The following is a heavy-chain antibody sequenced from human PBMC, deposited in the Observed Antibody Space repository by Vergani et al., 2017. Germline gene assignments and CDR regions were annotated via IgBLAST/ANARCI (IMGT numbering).Heavy chain of an antibody. CDR2: IYDSGDT. CDR3: ARVDTQVPATSHFYYMDV. Sequence: QVQLQESGPGQVKPSETLSLTCSVSGDSMNTYYWTWIRQPPGKGLEWIGYIYDSGDTKYNPSLKSRVTISVDTSKNQFSLKLRSVTAADTAVYYCARVDTQVPATSHFYYMDVWGKGTTVVVSS. V-gene: IGHV4-59*12. J-gene: IGHJ6*03. CDR1: GDSMNTYY. D-gene: IGHD6-25*01.